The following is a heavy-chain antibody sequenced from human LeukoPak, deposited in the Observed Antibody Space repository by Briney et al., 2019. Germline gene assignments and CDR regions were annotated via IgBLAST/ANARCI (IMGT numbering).Heavy chain of an antibody. V-gene: IGHV3-30-3*01. CDR3: ARHKQGSSWNEFFDY. D-gene: IGHD6-13*01. CDR2: ISYDGSNK. Sequence: GGSLRLSCAASGFTFSSYAMHWVRQAPGKGLEWVAVISYDGSNKYYADSVKGRFTISRDNSKNTLYLQMNSLRAEDTAVYYCARHKQGSSWNEFFDYWGQGTLVTVSS. CDR1: GFTFSSYA. J-gene: IGHJ4*02.